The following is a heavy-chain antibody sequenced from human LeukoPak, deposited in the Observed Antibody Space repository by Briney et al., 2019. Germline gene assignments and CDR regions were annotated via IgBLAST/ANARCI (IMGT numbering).Heavy chain of an antibody. V-gene: IGHV3-21*01. D-gene: IGHD3-22*01. Sequence: GGSLRLSCAASGFTFGSYSMNWVRQAPGKGLEWVSSISSSSSYINYADSVKGRFTISRDNAKNSLYLQMNSLRAEDTAVYYCARVGSSGYRAFDYWGQGTLVTVSS. CDR2: ISSSSSYI. CDR1: GFTFGSYS. CDR3: ARVGSSGYRAFDY. J-gene: IGHJ4*02.